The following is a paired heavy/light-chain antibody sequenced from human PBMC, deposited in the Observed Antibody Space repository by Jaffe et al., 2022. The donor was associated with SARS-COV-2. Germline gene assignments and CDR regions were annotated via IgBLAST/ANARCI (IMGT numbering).Light chain of an antibody. CDR1: QSVLYRSNNKNC. CDR2: WAS. Sequence: DIVMTQSPDSLAVSLGERATINCKSSQSVLYRSNNKNCLGWYQQKPGQPPKLLISWASIRESGVPDRFSGSGSGTDFTLTISSLQAEDVAVYYCQQCYSDPYTFGQGTKLQI. J-gene: IGKJ2*01. CDR3: QQCYSDPYT. V-gene: IGKV4-1*01.
Heavy chain of an antibody. D-gene: IGHD3-10*01. CDR2: ISIFDGST. CDR3: ARDPNRLMWSGESPWGNYFDL. CDR1: GYIFESYG. V-gene: IGHV1-18*01. Sequence: QVQLVQSGAEVKKPGASVKVSCKASGYIFESYGLSWVRQAPGQGLEWMGWISIFDGSTKYAQEFQGRVLMTTDTSTSTAYMELRSLRFDDTAIYFCARDPNRLMWSGESPWGNYFDLWGRGTLVTVSS. J-gene: IGHJ2*01.